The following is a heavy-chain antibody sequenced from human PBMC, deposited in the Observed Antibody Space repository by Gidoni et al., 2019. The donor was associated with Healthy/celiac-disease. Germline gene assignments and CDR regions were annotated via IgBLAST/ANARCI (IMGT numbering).Heavy chain of an antibody. V-gene: IGHV5-51*01. J-gene: IGHJ6*02. Sequence: EVQLVQSGAEVKKPGGSLKISCKGSGYSFTSYWIGWVRQMPGKGLEWMGIIYPGDSDTRYSPSFQGQVTISADKSISTAYLQWSSLKASDTAMYYCARSGDIVVVPAAVYYGMDVWGQGTTVTVSS. CDR3: ARSGDIVVVPAAVYYGMDV. CDR2: IYPGDSDT. CDR1: GYSFTSYW. D-gene: IGHD2-2*01.